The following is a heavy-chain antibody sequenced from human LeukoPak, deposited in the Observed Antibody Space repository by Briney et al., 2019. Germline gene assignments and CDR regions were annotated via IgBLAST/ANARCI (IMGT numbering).Heavy chain of an antibody. Sequence: GGSLRLSCAASGFTFSPSWMHWVRQGPGKGLEWVSRIKGDGTYKNYADSVRGRFTISRDNAKNTLSLQMNSLRAEDTAVYFCVRDGDAYNFDWWGQGALVTVSS. D-gene: IGHD5-24*01. V-gene: IGHV3-74*01. CDR3: VRDGDAYNFDW. CDR2: IKGDGTYK. J-gene: IGHJ4*02. CDR1: GFTFSPSW.